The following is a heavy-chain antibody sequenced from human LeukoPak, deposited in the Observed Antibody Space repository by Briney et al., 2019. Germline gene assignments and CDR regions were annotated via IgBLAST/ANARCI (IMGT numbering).Heavy chain of an antibody. CDR1: GFTFSSYG. CDR2: ISYDGSNK. V-gene: IGHV3-30*18. J-gene: IGHJ4*02. CDR3: AKGGEYFDY. Sequence: TGGSLRLSCAAPGFTFSSYGMHWVRQAPGKGLEWVAVISYDGSNKYYADSVKGRSTISRDNSKNTLYLQMNSLRAEDTAVYYCAKGGEYFDYWGQGTLVTVSS.